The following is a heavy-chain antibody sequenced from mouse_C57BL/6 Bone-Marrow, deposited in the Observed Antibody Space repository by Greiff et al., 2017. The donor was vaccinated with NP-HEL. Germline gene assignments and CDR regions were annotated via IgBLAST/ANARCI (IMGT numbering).Heavy chain of an antibody. J-gene: IGHJ3*01. CDR2: ISSGGSYI. CDR1: GFTFSSYG. D-gene: IGHD3-2*02. V-gene: IGHV5-6*01. CDR3: ARQGSEGFAY. Sequence: EVQLLESGGDLVKPGGSLKLSCAASGFTFSSYGMSWVRQTPDKRLEWVATISSGGSYIYYPDSVKGRFTISRDNAKNTLYLQMSSMKSEDTAMYYCARQGSEGFAYWGQGTLVTVSA.